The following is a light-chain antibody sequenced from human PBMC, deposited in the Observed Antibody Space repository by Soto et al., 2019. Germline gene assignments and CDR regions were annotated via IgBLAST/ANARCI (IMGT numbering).Light chain of an antibody. J-gene: IGLJ1*01. CDR2: DVS. V-gene: IGLV2-14*01. Sequence: QSALTQPASVSGSPGQSITISCTGTSSDVGGYNYVSWYQQHPGKAPKLMIYDVSNRSSGVSNRFSGSQSGNTASLTISGLQAEVEADYYCSSYTSSSTGVFGTGTKLTVL. CDR1: SSDVGGYNY. CDR3: SSYTSSSTGV.